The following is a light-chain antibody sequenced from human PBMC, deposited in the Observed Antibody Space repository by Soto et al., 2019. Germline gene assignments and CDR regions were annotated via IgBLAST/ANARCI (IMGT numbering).Light chain of an antibody. Sequence: IVLTQSPGTLSLSPGDRATLSCRASQNIGDNYLAWYQQKPGQAPRLLIYDASRRATGIPERFSGSGSGTDFTLTINRLEAEDSALYYCQKYDTSPYTFGQGTKLEIK. CDR1: QNIGDNY. J-gene: IGKJ2*01. CDR3: QKYDTSPYT. V-gene: IGKV3-20*01. CDR2: DAS.